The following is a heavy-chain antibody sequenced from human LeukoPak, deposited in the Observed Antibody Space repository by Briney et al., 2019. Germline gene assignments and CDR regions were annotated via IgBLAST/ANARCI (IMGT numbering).Heavy chain of an antibody. J-gene: IGHJ4*02. V-gene: IGHV3-21*01. CDR3: ARSFWWFGEFSPFDY. Sequence: GGSLRLSCEASGFTFKNAWMIWVRQAPGKGLEWVSSISVSSSSLYYADSVKGRFTISRDNAKNSLYLQMNSLRAEDTAVYYCARSFWWFGEFSPFDYWGQGTLVTVSS. D-gene: IGHD3-10*01. CDR1: GFTFKNAW. CDR2: ISVSSSSL.